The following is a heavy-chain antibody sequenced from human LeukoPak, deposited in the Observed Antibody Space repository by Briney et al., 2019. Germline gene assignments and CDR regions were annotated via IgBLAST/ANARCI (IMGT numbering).Heavy chain of an antibody. V-gene: IGHV3-23*01. CDR2: ISGSGNRT. Sequence: GGSLRLSCAASGFTFSSYAMSWVRQAPGKGLEWVSAISGSGNRTYSADSVKGRFTISRDNSKNTLYLQMNSLRAEDTAVYYCAKDYYYYGSGSYSDYWGQGTLVTVSS. CDR3: AKDYYYYGSGSYSDY. D-gene: IGHD3-10*01. J-gene: IGHJ4*02. CDR1: GFTFSSYA.